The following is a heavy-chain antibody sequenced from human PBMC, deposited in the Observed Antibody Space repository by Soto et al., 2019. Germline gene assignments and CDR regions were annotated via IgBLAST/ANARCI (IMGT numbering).Heavy chain of an antibody. J-gene: IGHJ6*03. CDR3: ARSRPENPYYYFYMDV. V-gene: IGHV3-53*04. CDR2: IYSGGST. Sequence: AGCQRLSCADSGFTVSSNYMSLIRQAPGKGLERVSVIYSGGSTYYADSVKGRFTISRHNTKNTLYIQMNSLRAEDTAVYYCARSRPENPYYYFYMDVWGKVTTVTVSS. CDR1: GFTVSSNY.